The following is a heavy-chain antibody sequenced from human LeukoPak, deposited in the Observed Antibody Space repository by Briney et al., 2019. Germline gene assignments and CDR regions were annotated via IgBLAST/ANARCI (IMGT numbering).Heavy chain of an antibody. V-gene: IGHV3-7*01. J-gene: IGHJ5*02. CDR3: ARWVGSTDWFDP. CDR1: GFTFGSYW. CDR2: IKQDGSEK. Sequence: QPGGSLRLSCAASGFTFGSYWMSWVRQAPGKGLEWVANIKQDGSEKYYVDSVKGRFTISRDNAKNSLYLQVNSLRAEDTAVYYCARWVGSTDWFDPWGQGTLVTVSS. D-gene: IGHD1-26*01.